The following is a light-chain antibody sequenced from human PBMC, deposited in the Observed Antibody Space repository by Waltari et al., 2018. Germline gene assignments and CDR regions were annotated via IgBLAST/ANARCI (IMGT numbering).Light chain of an antibody. J-gene: IGLJ2*01. CDR2: SNN. V-gene: IGLV1-44*01. CDR1: SSNIGSNT. Sequence: QSVLTQPPSASGTPGQRVTISCSGSSSNIGSNTVNWYQQLPGTAPKLLIYSNNRGPSGVPVRFSGSKSGTSASLAISGLQAEDEADYYCAAWDDSLNGVVFGGGTKLTVL. CDR3: AAWDDSLNGVV.